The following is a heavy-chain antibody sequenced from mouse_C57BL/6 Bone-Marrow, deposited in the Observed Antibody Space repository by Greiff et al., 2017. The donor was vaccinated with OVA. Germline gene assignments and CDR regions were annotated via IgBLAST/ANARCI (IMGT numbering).Heavy chain of an antibody. J-gene: IGHJ2*01. CDR1: GFNIKDYY. D-gene: IGHD5-1*01. CDR2: IDPEDGET. CDR3: ASWTYHKGY. V-gene: IGHV14-2*01. Sequence: EVQLQQSGAELVKPGASVKLSCTASGFNIKDYYMHWVKQRTEQGLEWIGRIDPEDGETKYAPNFQGKATLTADTSSNTAYLQLSSLTSEDTAVDYCASWTYHKGYWGQGTTLTVSS.